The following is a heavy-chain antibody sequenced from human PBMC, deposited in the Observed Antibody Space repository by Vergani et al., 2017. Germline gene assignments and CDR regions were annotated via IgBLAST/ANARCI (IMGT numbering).Heavy chain of an antibody. J-gene: IGHJ4*02. CDR1: GYTFTSYG. V-gene: IGHV1-18*01. CDR3: ARDSRITIFGVVMPGFDY. D-gene: IGHD3-3*01. Sequence: VQLVQSGAEVKKPGASVKVSCKASGYTFTSYGISWVRQAPGQGLEWMGWISAYNGNTNYAQKLQGRVTMTTDTSTSTAYMELRSLRSDDTAVYYCARDSRITIFGVVMPGFDYWGQGTLVTVSS. CDR2: ISAYNGNT.